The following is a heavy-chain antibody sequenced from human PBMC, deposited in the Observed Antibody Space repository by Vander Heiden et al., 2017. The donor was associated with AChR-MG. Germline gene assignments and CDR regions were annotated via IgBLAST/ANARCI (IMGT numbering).Heavy chain of an antibody. CDR1: GFVFNTYS. J-gene: IGHJ4*02. V-gene: IGHV3-48*02. CDR3: ARHKGGAWDGYRTL. CDR2: ISSFSTTI. D-gene: IGHD6-25*01. Sequence: QLAESGGDFVQPGGALRLSCAASGFVFNTYSMNWVRQAPGKGLEWISYISSFSTTIHYADSVKGRFTISRDDAKNTLFLQMNSLREDDTAIYYCARHKGGAWDGYRTLWGQGTLVTVSS.